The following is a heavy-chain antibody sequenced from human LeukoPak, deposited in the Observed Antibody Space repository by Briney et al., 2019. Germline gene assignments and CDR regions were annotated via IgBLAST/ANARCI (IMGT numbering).Heavy chain of an antibody. Sequence: PGGSLRLSCAASGFTFSSYSMNWVRQAPGKGLEWVSSISSSSSYIYYADSVKGRFIISRDNSKNTLYLQMNSLRAEDTAVYYCAKPWREDGDYWSFNYWGQGTLVTVSS. CDR1: GFTFSSYS. CDR3: AKPWREDGDYWSFNY. CDR2: ISSSSSYI. V-gene: IGHV3-21*04. J-gene: IGHJ4*02. D-gene: IGHD4-17*01.